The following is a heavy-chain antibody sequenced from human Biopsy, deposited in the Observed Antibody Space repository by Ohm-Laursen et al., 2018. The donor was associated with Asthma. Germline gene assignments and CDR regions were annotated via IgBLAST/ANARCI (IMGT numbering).Heavy chain of an antibody. CDR3: ATYSTGWSGIEF. CDR1: GASISQYY. Sequence: SQTLSLTCSVSGASISQYYWIWIRQSPGKGLEWIGYIFYSGNSYYSSSLKSRVSISVDPSKKQFSLTLDSVTAADTAVYYCATYSTGWSGIEFWGQGTRVTVSS. J-gene: IGHJ4*02. D-gene: IGHD6-19*01. CDR2: IFYSGNS. V-gene: IGHV4-59*01.